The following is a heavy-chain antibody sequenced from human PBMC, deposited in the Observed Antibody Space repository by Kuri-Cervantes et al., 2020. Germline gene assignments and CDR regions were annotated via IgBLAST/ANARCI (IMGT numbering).Heavy chain of an antibody. CDR1: GFTFISYA. J-gene: IGHJ6*03. Sequence: LRLSFAASGFTFISYAMSWVRQAPGKGLERIGEINHSGSTNYNPSLKSRVTISVDTSKNQFSLKLTSVTAADTAVYYCARGLHSSGWLNFYYLDVWGEGATVTVSS. V-gene: IGHV4-34*01. CDR3: ARGLHSSGWLNFYYLDV. CDR2: INHSGST. D-gene: IGHD6-19*01.